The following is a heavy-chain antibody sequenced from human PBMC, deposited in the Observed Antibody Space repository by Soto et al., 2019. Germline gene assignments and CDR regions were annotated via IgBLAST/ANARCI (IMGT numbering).Heavy chain of an antibody. V-gene: IGHV4-31*03. CDR2: IYYSGST. D-gene: IGHD1-26*01. Sequence: PSETLSLTCTVSGGSISNGDYYWSWIRQHPGKGLEWIGNIYYSGSTYYNPSLKRRVTISVDTSENQFSLRLASVTAADTAVYSCETDGGSQGYGMDVWGQGTTVTVSS. CDR3: ETDGGSQGYGMDV. CDR1: GGSISNGDYY. J-gene: IGHJ6*02.